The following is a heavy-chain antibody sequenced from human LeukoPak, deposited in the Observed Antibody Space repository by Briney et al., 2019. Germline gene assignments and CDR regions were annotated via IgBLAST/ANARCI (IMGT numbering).Heavy chain of an antibody. Sequence: PSETLSLTCTVSGGSISSFYWSWIRQPPGKGLEWIGYIYYTGSTNYNSSLKSRVTISVDTSKNQFSLNLSSVTAADTAMYYCARGSRGVRTPFLDYWGQGTLVTVSS. CDR2: IYYTGST. CDR3: ARGSRGVRTPFLDY. J-gene: IGHJ4*02. D-gene: IGHD3-10*01. V-gene: IGHV4-59*01. CDR1: GGSISSFY.